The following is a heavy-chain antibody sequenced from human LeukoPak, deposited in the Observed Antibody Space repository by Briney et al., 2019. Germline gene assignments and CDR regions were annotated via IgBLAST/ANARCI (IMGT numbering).Heavy chain of an antibody. CDR3: ASTRGAFDI. CDR2: IKQDGSEK. J-gene: IGHJ3*02. CDR1: GFTFSTSW. Sequence: GGSLRLSCAASGFTFSTSWMTWVRQAPGKGLEWVANIKQDGSEKYYVDSVKGRFTISRDNAKNSLYLQMNSLRAEDTAVYYCASTRGAFDIWGQGTMVTVSS. V-gene: IGHV3-7*01.